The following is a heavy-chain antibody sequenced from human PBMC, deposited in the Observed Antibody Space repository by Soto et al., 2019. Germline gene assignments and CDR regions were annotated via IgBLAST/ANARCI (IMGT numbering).Heavy chain of an antibody. CDR3: AREVVDTVTVWYFDY. CDR2: IWYDGSNK. D-gene: IGHD5-18*01. Sequence: GGSLRLSCAASGFTFSSYGMHWVRQAPGKGLEWVAVIWYDGSNKYYADSVKGRFTISRDNSKNTLYLQMNSLRAEDTAVYYCAREVVDTVTVWYFDYWGQGTLVTVSS. V-gene: IGHV3-33*01. CDR1: GFTFSSYG. J-gene: IGHJ4*02.